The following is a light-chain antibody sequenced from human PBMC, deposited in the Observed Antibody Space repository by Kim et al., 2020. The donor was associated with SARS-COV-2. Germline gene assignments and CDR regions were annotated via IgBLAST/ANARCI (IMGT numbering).Light chain of an antibody. J-gene: IGLJ3*02. CDR3: QVWDSSSDHPV. V-gene: IGLV3-21*04. CDR1: NIGSKS. CDR2: YDS. Sequence: PGKTARITCGGNNIGSKSVHWYQQKPGRAPVLVIYYDSDRPSGIPERFSGSNSGNTATLTISRVEAGDEADYYCQVWDSSSDHPVFGGGTQLTVL.